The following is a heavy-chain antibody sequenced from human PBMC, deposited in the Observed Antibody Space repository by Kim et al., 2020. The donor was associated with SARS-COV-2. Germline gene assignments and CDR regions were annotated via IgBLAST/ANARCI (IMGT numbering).Heavy chain of an antibody. CDR1: GGSISSYY. CDR2: IYYSGST. D-gene: IGHD3-3*01. J-gene: IGHJ5*02. V-gene: IGHV4-59*08. CDR3: ARHEGTPGFWSGYWLGSWFDP. Sequence: SETLSLTCTVSGGSISSYYWSWIRQPPGKGLEWIGYIYYSGSTNYNPSLKSRVTISVDTSKNQFSLKLSSVTAADTAVYYCARHEGTPGFWSGYWLGSWFDPWGQGTLVTVSS.